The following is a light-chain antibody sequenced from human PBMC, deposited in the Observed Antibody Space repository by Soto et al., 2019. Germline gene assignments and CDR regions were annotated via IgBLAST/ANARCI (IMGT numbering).Light chain of an antibody. CDR3: QSYDSSLSVV. J-gene: IGLJ2*01. CDR1: SSNIGAGYD. V-gene: IGLV1-40*01. Sequence: QSVLTQPPSVSGAPGQRVPISCTGSSSNIGAGYDVHWYQQLPGTAPKLLIYGNNNRPSGVPDRFSGSKSGTSASLAITGLQAEDEADYYCQSYDSSLSVVFGGGTQLTVL. CDR2: GNN.